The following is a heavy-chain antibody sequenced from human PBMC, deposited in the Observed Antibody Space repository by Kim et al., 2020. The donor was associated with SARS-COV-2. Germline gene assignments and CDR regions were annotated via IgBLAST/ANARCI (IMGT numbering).Heavy chain of an antibody. CDR2: ISSSSSYI. V-gene: IGHV3-21*01. J-gene: IGHJ6*02. Sequence: AGSLRLSCAASGFTFSSYSMNWVRQAPGKGLEWVSSISSSSSYIYYADSVKGRFTISRDNAKNSLYLQMNSLRAEDTAVYYCARGSGSVRGEERQLAYYYYYGMDVWGQGTTVTVSS. CDR1: GFTFSSYS. CDR3: ARGSGSVRGEERQLAYYYYYGMDV. D-gene: IGHD6-13*01.